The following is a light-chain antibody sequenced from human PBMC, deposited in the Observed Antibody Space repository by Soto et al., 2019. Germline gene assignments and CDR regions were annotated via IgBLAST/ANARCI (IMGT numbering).Light chain of an antibody. J-gene: IGKJ1*01. V-gene: IGKV1-9*01. CDR1: QGMGTY. Sequence: MQLTQSPSSLSASLGDQVNVXXRASQGMGTYLVWYQQKRGKAPTFXIYASSTLQTGVPSRFSGSGSGTDFSLTISSLHPEDVAPYYCQQVDSYPRTFGQGTKVDIK. CDR2: ASS. CDR3: QQVDSYPRT.